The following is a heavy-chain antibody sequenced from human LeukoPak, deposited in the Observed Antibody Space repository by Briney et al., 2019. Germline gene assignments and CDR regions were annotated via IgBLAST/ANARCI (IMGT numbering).Heavy chain of an antibody. Sequence: GGSLRLSCAASAFTFSSYGMSWVRQAPGKGLEWVSAISGSGGSTYYADSVKGRFTISRDNSKNTLYLQMNSLRAEDTAVYYCAKGLMGYKYYFDYWGQGTLVTVSS. V-gene: IGHV3-23*01. CDR2: ISGSGGST. CDR3: AKGLMGYKYYFDY. J-gene: IGHJ4*02. CDR1: AFTFSSYG. D-gene: IGHD5-24*01.